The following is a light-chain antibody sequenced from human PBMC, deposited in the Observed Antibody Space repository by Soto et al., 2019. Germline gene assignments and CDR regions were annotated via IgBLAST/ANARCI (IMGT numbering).Light chain of an antibody. CDR1: QDIMKY. CDR2: TAS. CDR3: QQYYAYPRT. V-gene: IGKV1-8*01. J-gene: IGKJ1*01. Sequence: AVRMTQFPSSLSASTGDRVTITCRASQDIMKYLAWYQQRPGKAPTVLMHTASTLQSEVPSRFSGTRSGTDFTLTISGLQSEDFATYFCQQYYAYPRTFGQGTKVEIK.